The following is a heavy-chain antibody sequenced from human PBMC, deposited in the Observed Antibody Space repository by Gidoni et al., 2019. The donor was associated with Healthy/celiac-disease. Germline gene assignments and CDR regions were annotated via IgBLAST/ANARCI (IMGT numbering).Heavy chain of an antibody. V-gene: IGHV1-69*01. CDR1: GGTFSSSA. CDR2: IIPIFGTA. D-gene: IGHD3-3*01. J-gene: IGHJ6*03. CDR3: AIPYYDFWSGYSKYYYMDV. Sequence: QVQLVQSGAEVKKPGSSVKVSCKASGGTFSSSAISWVRQAPGQGLEWMGGIIPIFGTANYAQKFQGRVTITADESTSTAYMELSSLRSEDTAVYYCAIPYYDFWSGYSKYYYMDVWGKGTTVTVSS.